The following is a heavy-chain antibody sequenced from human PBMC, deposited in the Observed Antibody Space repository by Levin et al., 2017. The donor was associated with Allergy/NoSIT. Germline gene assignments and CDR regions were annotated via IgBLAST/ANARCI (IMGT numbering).Heavy chain of an antibody. CDR3: TTIGDAYGNAFDI. CDR1: GFTFSNAW. Sequence: GGSLRLSCAASGFTFSNAWMSWVRQAPGKGLEWVGRIKSKTDGGTTDYAAPVKGRFTISRDDSKNTLYLQMNSLKTEDTAVYYCTTIGDAYGNAFDIWGQGTMVTVSS. D-gene: IGHD3-16*01. J-gene: IGHJ3*02. V-gene: IGHV3-15*01. CDR2: IKSKTDGGTT.